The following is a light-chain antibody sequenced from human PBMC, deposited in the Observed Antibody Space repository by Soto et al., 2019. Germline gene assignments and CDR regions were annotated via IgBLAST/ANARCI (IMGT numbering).Light chain of an antibody. CDR2: DVN. Sequence: QSALTQPASVSGSPGQSITISCTGTSSDIGAYNYVSWYRQHTGKAPQLLIYDVNNRPSGVSHRFSGSKSGNTASLTISGLQSEDEADYFCTSYTGSNTLEVFGPGTKVTVL. CDR3: TSYTGSNTLEV. J-gene: IGLJ1*01. CDR1: SSDIGAYNY. V-gene: IGLV2-14*03.